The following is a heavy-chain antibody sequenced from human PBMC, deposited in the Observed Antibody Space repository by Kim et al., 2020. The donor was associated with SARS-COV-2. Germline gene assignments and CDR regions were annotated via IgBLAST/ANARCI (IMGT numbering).Heavy chain of an antibody. J-gene: IGHJ4*02. CDR3: ARDFGFSSCATCPTPPRFAY. CDR1: GFTFNTYS. V-gene: IGHV3-48*02. CDR2: ISSSSNTI. D-gene: IGHD1-26*01. Sequence: GGSLRLSCAASGFTFNTYSMVWVRQAPGQGLEWVSYISSSSNTIYYADSVSGRFIISRDNAKNSLYLQMNSLRDEDTALYYCARDFGFSSCATCPTPPRFAYWGQGTLVTVSS.